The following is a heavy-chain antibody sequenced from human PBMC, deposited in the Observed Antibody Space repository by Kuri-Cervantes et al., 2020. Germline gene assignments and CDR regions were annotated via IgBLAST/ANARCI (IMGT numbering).Heavy chain of an antibody. J-gene: IGHJ3*02. CDR1: GFTFSSYA. CDR3: ASEYCSDGSCYSVDAFDI. V-gene: IGHV3-30-3*01. D-gene: IGHD2-15*01. CDR2: ISYDGSNK. Sequence: GESLKISCAASGFTFSSYAMHWVRQAPGKGLEWVAVISYDGSNKYYADSVKGRFTISRDNSKNTLYLQMNSLRAEDTAVYYCASEYCSDGSCYSVDAFDIWGQGTMVTVSS.